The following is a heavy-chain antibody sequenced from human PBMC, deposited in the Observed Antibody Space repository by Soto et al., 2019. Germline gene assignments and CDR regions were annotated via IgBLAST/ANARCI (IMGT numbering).Heavy chain of an antibody. CDR1: GFTWSDHY. V-gene: IGHV3-11*01. CDR2: ISSSGSTI. Sequence: GWTLRLSCSSSGFTWSDHYMSWRHESPGKGLEWVSYISSSGSTIYYADSVKGRFTISRDNAKNSLYLQMNSLRAEDTAVYYCARAPQEDYYYYYMDVWGKGTTVTVSS. J-gene: IGHJ6*03. CDR3: ARAPQEDYYYYYMDV.